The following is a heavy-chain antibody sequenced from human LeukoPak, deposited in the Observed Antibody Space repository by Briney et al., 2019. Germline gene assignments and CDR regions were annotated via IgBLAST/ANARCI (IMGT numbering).Heavy chain of an antibody. J-gene: IGHJ4*02. D-gene: IGHD6-13*01. CDR2: ISGSGGST. CDR1: GFTFSSYA. Sequence: GGSLRLSCAASGFTFSSYAMTWVRQAPGKGLEWVSAISGSGGSTYYADSVKDRFTISRDNSKNTLYLQMNSLRAEDTAVYYCAKAPYSSSWDFFDYWGQGTLVTVSS. V-gene: IGHV3-23*01. CDR3: AKAPYSSSWDFFDY.